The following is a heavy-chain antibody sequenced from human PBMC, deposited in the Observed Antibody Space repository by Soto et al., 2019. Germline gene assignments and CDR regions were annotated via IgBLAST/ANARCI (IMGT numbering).Heavy chain of an antibody. J-gene: IGHJ5*02. D-gene: IGHD6-13*01. Sequence: SGPTLVNPTQTLTLTCTFSGFSLSTSGMCVSWIRQPPGKALEWLALIDWDDDKYYSTSLKTRLTISKDTSKNQVVLTMTNMDPVDTATYYCARSTGGSSWYRWFDPWGQGTLVTVSS. CDR2: IDWDDDK. V-gene: IGHV2-70*01. CDR1: GFSLSTSGMC. CDR3: ARSTGGSSWYRWFDP.